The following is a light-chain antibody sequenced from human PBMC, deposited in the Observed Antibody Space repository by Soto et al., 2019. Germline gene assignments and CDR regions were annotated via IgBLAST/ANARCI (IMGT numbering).Light chain of an antibody. V-gene: IGLV2-8*01. Sequence: QSALTQPHSASGSPGQSVTISCTGTSSDVGGYDYVSWYQQHPGKAPKLMIYEVTKRPSGVPDRFSGSKSSNTASLTVSGLQPEDEADYYCSSYAGSNNLVFGGGTQLTVL. CDR2: EVT. J-gene: IGLJ2*01. CDR3: SSYAGSNNLV. CDR1: SSDVGGYDY.